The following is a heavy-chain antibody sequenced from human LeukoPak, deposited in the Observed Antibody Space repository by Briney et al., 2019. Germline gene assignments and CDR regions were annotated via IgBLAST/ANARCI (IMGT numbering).Heavy chain of an antibody. CDR1: GGSFSGYY. V-gene: IGHV4-34*01. J-gene: IGHJ4*02. D-gene: IGHD2-21*02. Sequence: SETLSLTCAVYGGSFSGYYWSWIRQPPGKGLEWIGEINHSGSTNYNPSLKSRVTISVDTSKNRFSLKLSSVTAADTAVYYCARSGTYCGGDCSDYWGQGTLVTVSS. CDR2: INHSGST. CDR3: ARSGTYCGGDCSDY.